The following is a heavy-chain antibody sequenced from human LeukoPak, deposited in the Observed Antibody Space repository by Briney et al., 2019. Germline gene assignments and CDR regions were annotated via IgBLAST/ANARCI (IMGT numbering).Heavy chain of an antibody. CDR3: VRVLKVMGSGWYEDAFDM. V-gene: IGHV3-74*01. D-gene: IGHD6-13*01. Sequence: GGSLRLSCTASGFTLGSAWIHWVRQVPGQGLEWVSRISPEGDKSYVNSVKGRFTVSRDIGANTVFLDMKSLRVEDTSIYYCVRVLKVMGSGWYEDAFDMWGQGTMVTVSS. CDR2: ISPEGDK. CDR1: GFTLGSAW. J-gene: IGHJ3*02.